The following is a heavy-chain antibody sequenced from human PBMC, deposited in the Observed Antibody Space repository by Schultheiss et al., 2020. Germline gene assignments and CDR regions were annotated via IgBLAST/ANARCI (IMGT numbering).Heavy chain of an antibody. Sequence: SETLSLTCAVYGGSFSGYYWSWIRQHPGKGLEWIGYIYYSGSTYYNPSLKSRVTISVDTSKNQFSLKLSSVTAADTAVYYCGTQITKAVAGTEDAFDIWGQGTMVTVSS. J-gene: IGHJ3*02. CDR1: GGSFSGYY. V-gene: IGHV4-31*11. CDR3: GTQITKAVAGTEDAFDI. D-gene: IGHD6-19*01. CDR2: IYYSGST.